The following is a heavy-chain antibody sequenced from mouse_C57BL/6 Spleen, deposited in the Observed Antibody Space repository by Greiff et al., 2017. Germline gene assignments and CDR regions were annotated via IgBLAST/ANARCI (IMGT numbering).Heavy chain of an antibody. Sequence: QVQLQQSGAELVKPGASVKLSCKASGYTFTAYTIHWVKQRSGQGLEWIGWFYPGSGSIKYTEKFKDQATLTADKSSSTVYMELSRLTCEYSAVYFCARHERENGSGYAWFAYWGQGTLVTVSA. D-gene: IGHD3-2*02. CDR1: GYTFTAYT. CDR2: FYPGSGSI. V-gene: IGHV1-62-2*01. J-gene: IGHJ3*01. CDR3: ARHERENGSGYAWFAY.